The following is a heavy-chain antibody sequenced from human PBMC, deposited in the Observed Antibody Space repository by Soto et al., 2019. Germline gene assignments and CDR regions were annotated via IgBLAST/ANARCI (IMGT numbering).Heavy chain of an antibody. CDR2: IYYSGIT. J-gene: IGHJ4*02. CDR3: ARDKITGLFDY. CDR1: SASISSSSYT. D-gene: IGHD2-8*02. V-gene: IGHV4-39*02. Sequence: SETLSLTCTVSSASISSSSYTWGWIRQPPGKGLEWIGSIYYSGITYYNPSLNSRVTVSVDTSKNQFSLKLTSVTAADTAVYYCARDKITGLFDYWGQGTLVTVS.